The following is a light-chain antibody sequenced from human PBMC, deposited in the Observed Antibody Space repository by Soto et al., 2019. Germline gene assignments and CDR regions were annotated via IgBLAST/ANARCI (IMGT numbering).Light chain of an antibody. CDR2: GGS. V-gene: IGKV3-20*01. J-gene: IGKJ4*02. Sequence: ELVLTQSPGTLSLSPGDRATLSCRASQSVSSSYLAFYQQKPGQGPRLLIYGGSSRATGIPDRFSGSGAGAEDSLTISSLQPDDFAAWYCQQYNSYSRTFGRGTKVDIK. CDR1: QSVSSSY. CDR3: QQYNSYSRT.